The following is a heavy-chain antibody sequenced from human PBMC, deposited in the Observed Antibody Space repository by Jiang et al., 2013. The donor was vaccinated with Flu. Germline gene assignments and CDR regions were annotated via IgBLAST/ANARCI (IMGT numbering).Heavy chain of an antibody. J-gene: IGHJ4*02. D-gene: IGHD6-13*01. Sequence: PGRSLRLSCAASGFTFSSYGMHWVRQAPGKGLEWVAVISYDGSNKYYADSVKGRFTVTRDNSKSTLYLHMNSLRTEDTAVYYCARDDVVAASGREYYFEYWGQGNLVTVSA. V-gene: IGHV3-30*03. CDR1: GFTFSSYG. CDR3: ARDDVVAASGREYYFEY. CDR2: ISYDGSNK.